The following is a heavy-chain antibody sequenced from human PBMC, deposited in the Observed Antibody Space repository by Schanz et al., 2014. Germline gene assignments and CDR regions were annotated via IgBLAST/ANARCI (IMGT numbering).Heavy chain of an antibody. V-gene: IGHV3-23*01. CDR2: ISGGGGGYR. D-gene: IGHD3-10*01. CDR1: GFTFSSYA. CDR3: TRSQYYYASENYYAIGY. Sequence: EVQLLESGGGLVQPGGSLRLSCAVSGFTFSSYAMSWVRQAPGKGLEWVSTISGGGGGYRPYADSVKGRFTISRDNSINTLSLQMNSLRVDDTAVYFCTRSQYYYASENYYAIGYWGQGALVTVSS. J-gene: IGHJ4*02.